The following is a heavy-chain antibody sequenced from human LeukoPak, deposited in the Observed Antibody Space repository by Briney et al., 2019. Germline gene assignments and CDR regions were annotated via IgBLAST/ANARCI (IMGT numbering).Heavy chain of an antibody. V-gene: IGHV3-23*01. Sequence: GGSLRLTCVGSGFTFINYAMTWVRQSPGRGLEYVPSSSGSGASTHYADSVKGRFTISRDNSRNTLYLEMSSLRAEDSALYYCAKDRAPYGSGGGEDYFDLWGRGTLVTVTS. CDR3: AKDRAPYGSGGGEDYFDL. CDR2: SSGSGAST. J-gene: IGHJ2*01. D-gene: IGHD3-10*01. CDR1: GFTFINYA.